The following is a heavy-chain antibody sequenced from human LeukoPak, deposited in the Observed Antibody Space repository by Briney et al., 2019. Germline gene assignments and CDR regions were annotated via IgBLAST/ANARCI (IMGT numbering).Heavy chain of an antibody. CDR2: ISAYNGNT. CDR1: GYTFTSYG. CDR3: ARHHQWSGYCLFDY. D-gene: IGHD3-3*01. J-gene: IGHJ4*02. V-gene: IGHV1-18*01. Sequence: ASVKVSCKSSGYTFTSYGISWVRQAPGQGLEWMGWISAYNGNTNYAQKLQGRVTMTTDTSTSTAYMELRSLRSDDTAAYYCARHHQWSGYCLFDYWGQGTLVTVSS.